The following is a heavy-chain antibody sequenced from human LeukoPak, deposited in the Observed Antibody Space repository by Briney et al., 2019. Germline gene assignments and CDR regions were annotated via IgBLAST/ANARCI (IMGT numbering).Heavy chain of an antibody. CDR3: AKGYYDFWSGYFDY. Sequence: GGSLRLSCAASGFTFSSYAMSWVRQAPGKGLEWVSAISGSGGSTYYADSVKGRFTISRDNSKNTLYLQMNSLRAEDTAVYYCAKGYYDFWSGYFDYWGQGTLVTVSP. J-gene: IGHJ4*02. V-gene: IGHV3-23*01. CDR2: ISGSGGST. D-gene: IGHD3-3*01. CDR1: GFTFSSYA.